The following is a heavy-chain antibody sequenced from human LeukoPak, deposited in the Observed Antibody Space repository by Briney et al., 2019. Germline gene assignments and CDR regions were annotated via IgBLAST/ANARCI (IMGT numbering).Heavy chain of an antibody. V-gene: IGHV3-21*01. CDR1: GFTFSGYS. D-gene: IGHD3-10*01. CDR2: ISGTSGYI. Sequence: PGGSLRLSCAASGFTFSGYSMNWVRQAPGKGLEWVSSISGTSGYIYYADSMKGRFTISRDNAKNSLYLQMNSLRVEDTAVYYCAKVKGSYGLGSSDAWGQGTLVTVSS. CDR3: AKVKGSYGLGSSDA. J-gene: IGHJ5*02.